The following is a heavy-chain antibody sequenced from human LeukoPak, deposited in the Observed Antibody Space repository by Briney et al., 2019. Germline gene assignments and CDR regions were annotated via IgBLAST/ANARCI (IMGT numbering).Heavy chain of an antibody. D-gene: IGHD5-24*01. CDR2: IIPIFGTT. V-gene: IGHV1-69*13. CDR3: ARDRGRDSYNHFDY. Sequence: ASVKVSCKGSGGSFRRYVISWVRQAPGQGLEWMGGIIPIFGTTNHPQKFQDRVTITADESTNTAYMELRSLRSEDTAVYYCARDRGRDSYNHFDYWGQGTLVTVSS. J-gene: IGHJ4*02. CDR1: GGSFRRYV.